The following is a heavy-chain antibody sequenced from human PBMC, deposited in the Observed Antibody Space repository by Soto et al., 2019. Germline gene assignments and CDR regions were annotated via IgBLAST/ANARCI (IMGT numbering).Heavy chain of an antibody. CDR1: GGSISSGGYY. CDR2: IYYSGSN. Sequence: QVQLQESGPGLVKPSQTLSLTCTVSGGSISSGGYYWSWIRQHPGKGLEWIGYIYYSGSNYYNPSLKSRVTISVDTYKNQSSLKLSSVTAADTAVYYCARASLRYCSGGSCSRRWFDPWGQGTLVTVSS. V-gene: IGHV4-31*03. J-gene: IGHJ5*02. D-gene: IGHD2-15*01. CDR3: ARASLRYCSGGSCSRRWFDP.